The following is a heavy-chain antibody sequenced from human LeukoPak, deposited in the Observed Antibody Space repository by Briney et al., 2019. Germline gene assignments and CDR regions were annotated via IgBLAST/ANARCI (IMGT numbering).Heavy chain of an antibody. Sequence: PGGSLRLSCAASGFTFSSYGMSWVRQAPGKGLEWVSHISPTAGTTYYANSVKGRFTISRKNSKSTLYLQMNSLRAEDTAVYYCAKKTGLDAFDIWGQGTMVIVSS. V-gene: IGHV3-23*01. CDR2: ISPTAGTT. CDR3: AKKTGLDAFDI. CDR1: GFTFSSYG. J-gene: IGHJ3*02.